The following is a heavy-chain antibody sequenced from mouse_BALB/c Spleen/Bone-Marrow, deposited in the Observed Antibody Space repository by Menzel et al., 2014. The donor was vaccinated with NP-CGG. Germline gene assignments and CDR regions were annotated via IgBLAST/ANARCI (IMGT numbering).Heavy chain of an antibody. D-gene: IGHD1-1*01. Sequence: EVQLQRSGAELVKPGASVKLSCTASGFNIKDTYMRWVKERPEQGLEWIGRIDPANGNTKYDPKFQGKATITADTSSNTAYLQLSSLTSEDTAVYYCVYGRDWYLDVWGAGTTVTVSS. CDR3: VYGRDWYLDV. CDR2: IDPANGNT. J-gene: IGHJ1*01. CDR1: GFNIKDTY. V-gene: IGHV14-3*02.